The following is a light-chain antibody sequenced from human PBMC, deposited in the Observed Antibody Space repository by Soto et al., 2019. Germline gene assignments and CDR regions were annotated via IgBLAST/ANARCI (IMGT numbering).Light chain of an antibody. CDR2: ANT. CDR3: QSYDSSLSVV. Sequence: QSVLTQPPSVAGAPGQRVTISCTGSSSNIGAGYDVHWYQQLPGTAPKLLIYANTHRPSGVPDRFSGSKSGSSASLAITGLQAEDEADYYCQSYDSSLSVVFGGGTQLTVL. V-gene: IGLV1-40*01. J-gene: IGLJ2*01. CDR1: SSNIGAGYD.